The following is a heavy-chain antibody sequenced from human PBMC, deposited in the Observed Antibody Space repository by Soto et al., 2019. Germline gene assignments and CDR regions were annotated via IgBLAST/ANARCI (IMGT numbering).Heavy chain of an antibody. CDR2: TYYRSKWYN. CDR3: ARGQVDIVAAVEVGYYYYMDV. V-gene: IGHV6-1*01. J-gene: IGHJ6*03. CDR1: GDSVSSNSAA. D-gene: IGHD5-12*01. Sequence: SQTLSLTCAISGDSVSSNSAAWNWIRQSPSRGLEWLGRTYYRSKWYNDYAVSVKSRITINPDTSKNQFSLQLNSVTPEDTAVYYCARGQVDIVAAVEVGYYYYMDVWGKGTTVTVSS.